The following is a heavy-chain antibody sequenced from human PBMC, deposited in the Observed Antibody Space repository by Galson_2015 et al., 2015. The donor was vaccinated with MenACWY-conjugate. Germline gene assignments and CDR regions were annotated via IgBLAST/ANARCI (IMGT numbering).Heavy chain of an antibody. CDR1: GFTFSTYW. V-gene: IGHV3-74*01. J-gene: IGHJ4*01. CDR2: INSDGRST. D-gene: IGHD1-26*01. CDR3: ARFGGNYRTSPPLDF. Sequence: SLRLSCAASGFTFSTYWMHWVRQAPGKGLVWVSRINSDGRSTSYADSVKGRFTISRDNAKNTLYLQMNSLRAEDTAVYYCARFGGNYRTSPPLDFWGQGTLV.